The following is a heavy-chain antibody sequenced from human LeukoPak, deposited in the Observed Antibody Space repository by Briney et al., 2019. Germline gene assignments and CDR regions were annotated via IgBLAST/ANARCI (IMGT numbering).Heavy chain of an antibody. Sequence: PGGSLRLSCAASGFNFSAYAMHWVRQAPGKGLEYVSVVTNNGDTTYYANSVKGRFTISRDNSKNTLFLQMDSLRGEDMGVYYCARGHPYNYGSNYMDVWGSGTTVTVS. CDR1: GFNFSAYA. CDR2: VTNNGDTT. V-gene: IGHV3-64*01. D-gene: IGHD3-10*01. J-gene: IGHJ6*03. CDR3: ARGHPYNYGSNYMDV.